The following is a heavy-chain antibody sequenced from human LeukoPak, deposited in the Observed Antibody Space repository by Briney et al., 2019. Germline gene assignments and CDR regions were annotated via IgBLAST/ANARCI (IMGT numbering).Heavy chain of an antibody. CDR3: ATYQGYNYGPFDY. D-gene: IGHD5-18*01. J-gene: IGHJ4*02. Sequence: PGGSLRLSCAASGFTFSDYYMSWIRQAPGKGLEWLSYVSGSSSNTNYAGSVKGRFTISRDNAKNSLYLQMNSLRAEDTAVYYCATYQGYNYGPFDYWGQGALVSVSS. CDR1: GFTFSDYY. V-gene: IGHV3-11*03. CDR2: VSGSSSNT.